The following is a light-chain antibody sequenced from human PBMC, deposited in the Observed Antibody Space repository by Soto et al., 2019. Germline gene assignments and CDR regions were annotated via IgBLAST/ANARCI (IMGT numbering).Light chain of an antibody. Sequence: EIVLTQSPATLSLSPGERATLSCRASPSVTNYLAWYQQKPGQPPRLLIYGASSRATGIPDRFSGSGSGTDFTLTISRLEPEDFAVYYCQHYGSSPRTFGQGTKVDIK. CDR2: GAS. J-gene: IGKJ1*01. V-gene: IGKV3-20*01. CDR3: QHYGSSPRT. CDR1: PSVTNY.